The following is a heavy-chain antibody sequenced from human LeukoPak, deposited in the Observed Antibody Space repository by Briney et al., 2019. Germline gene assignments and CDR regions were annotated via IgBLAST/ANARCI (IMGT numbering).Heavy chain of an antibody. CDR3: ARLAGYCSSTGCYGHYAMDV. V-gene: IGHV4-39*01. D-gene: IGHD2-2*01. Sequence: PSETLSLTCTVSGGSISSGGYYWSWIRQRPGKGLEWIGYIYYSGNTYYNPSLNSRVTISVDTSKNQFSLKLNSVTAADTAVYYCARLAGYCSSTGCYGHYAMDVWGQGTTVTVSS. CDR1: GGSISSGGYY. CDR2: IYYSGNT. J-gene: IGHJ6*02.